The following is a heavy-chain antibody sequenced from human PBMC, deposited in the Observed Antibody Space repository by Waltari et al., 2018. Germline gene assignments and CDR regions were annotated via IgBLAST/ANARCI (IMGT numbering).Heavy chain of an antibody. J-gene: IGHJ4*02. CDR1: DGSINNYF. CDR3: AREVRRDGYNYVDY. CDR2: IYSSGST. D-gene: IGHD5-12*01. V-gene: IGHV4-4*07. Sequence: QVQVQESGPGLVKPSGTLSLTCNVSDGSINNYFWTWIRRPAGKGLEWIGRIYSSGSTNCNPSLRSRVTMSIDTSKNQFSLKLASVTAADTAVYFCAREVRRDGYNYVDYWAQGTLVIVSS.